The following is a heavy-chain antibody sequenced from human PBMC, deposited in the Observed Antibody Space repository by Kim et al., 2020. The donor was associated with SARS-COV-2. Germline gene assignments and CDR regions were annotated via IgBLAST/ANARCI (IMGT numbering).Heavy chain of an antibody. Sequence: GGSLRLSCAASGFTFSSYSMNWVRQAPGKGLEWVSYISSSSSTIYYADSVKGRFTISRDNAKNSLYLQMNSLRDEDTAVYYCARDFFNSYYDILTGPPDAFDIWGQGTMVTVSS. CDR2: ISSSSSTI. J-gene: IGHJ3*02. D-gene: IGHD3-9*01. CDR3: ARDFFNSYYDILTGPPDAFDI. V-gene: IGHV3-48*02. CDR1: GFTFSSYS.